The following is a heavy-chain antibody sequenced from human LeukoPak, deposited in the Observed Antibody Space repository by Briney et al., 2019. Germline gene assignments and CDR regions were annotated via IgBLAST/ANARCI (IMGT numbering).Heavy chain of an antibody. D-gene: IGHD2-21*01. V-gene: IGHV3-20*04. CDR3: ARGVIATRDAFDM. J-gene: IGHJ3*02. CDR2: INWNGGST. CDR1: GFTFDVYG. Sequence: GGSLRLSCAASGFTFDVYGMCWVRQAPGKGLEWVSGINWNGGSTGYADSVKGRFTISRDNAKNSLYLQMNSLRAEDTALYYCARGVIATRDAFDMWGQGTMVTVSS.